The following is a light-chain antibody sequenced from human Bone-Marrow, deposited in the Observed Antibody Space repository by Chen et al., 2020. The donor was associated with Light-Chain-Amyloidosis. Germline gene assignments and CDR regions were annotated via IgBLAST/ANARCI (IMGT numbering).Light chain of an antibody. CDR3: QSADSSGTYEVI. CDR1: DLPTKY. V-gene: IGLV3-25*03. J-gene: IGLJ2*01. CDR2: RDT. Sequence: VSPGQTARITCSGDDLPTKYAYWYQQKPGQAPVLVIHRDTERPSGISERFSGSSSGTTATLTTSRVQAEDEADYHCQSADSSGTYEVIFGGGTKLTVL.